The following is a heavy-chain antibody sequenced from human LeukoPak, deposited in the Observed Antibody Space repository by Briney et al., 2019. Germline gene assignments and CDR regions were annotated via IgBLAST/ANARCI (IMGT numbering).Heavy chain of an antibody. J-gene: IGHJ4*02. V-gene: IGHV3-23*01. CDR3: AKDLIGGLIWFGELLSLGTFDY. CDR1: GFTFSSYA. CDR2: ISGSGGST. D-gene: IGHD3-10*01. Sequence: GGSLRLSCAASGFTFSSYAMSWVRQAPGKGLEWVSAISGSGGSTYYADSVKGRFTISRDNSKNTLYLQMNSLRAEDTAVYYCAKDLIGGLIWFGELLSLGTFDYWGQGTLVTVSS.